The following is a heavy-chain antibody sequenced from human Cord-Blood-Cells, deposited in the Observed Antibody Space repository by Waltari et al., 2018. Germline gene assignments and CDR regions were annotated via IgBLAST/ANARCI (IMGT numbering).Heavy chain of an antibody. CDR1: GGSISSYY. J-gene: IGHJ3*02. CDR2: IYYSGST. D-gene: IGHD2-2*01. Sequence: QVQLQESGPGLVKPSETLSLTCTVSGGSISSYYWSWIRQPPGKGLEWIGYIYYSGSTNYNPSLKSRVTISVATSKNQFSLKLSSVTAADTAVYYCARGGGYCSSTSCYAFDIWGQGTMVTVSS. CDR3: ARGGGYCSSTSCYAFDI. V-gene: IGHV4-59*01.